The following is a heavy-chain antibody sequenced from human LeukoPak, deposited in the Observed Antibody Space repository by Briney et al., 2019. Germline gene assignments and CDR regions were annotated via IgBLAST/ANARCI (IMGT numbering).Heavy chain of an antibody. CDR3: TIIPNVILFTHYFEY. J-gene: IGHJ4*02. CDR2: INAGNGNT. V-gene: IGHV1-3*01. D-gene: IGHD2-21*01. CDR1: GYTFTSYA. Sequence: ASVKVSCKASGYTFTSYAMHWVRQAPGQRLEWMGWINAGNGNTKYSQKFQGRVTITRDTSASTAYMELTYLRSDDTAVYYCTIIPNVILFTHYFEYWGQGTLVTVSS.